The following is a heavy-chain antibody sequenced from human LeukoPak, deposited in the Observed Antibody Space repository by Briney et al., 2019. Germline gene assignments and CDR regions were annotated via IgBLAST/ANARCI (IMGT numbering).Heavy chain of an antibody. CDR2: IRYDGSNK. J-gene: IGHJ5*02. Sequence: PGGSLRLSCAASGFTFSSYGMHWVRQAPGKGLEWVAFIRYDGSNKYYADSVKGRFTISRDNSKNTLYLQMTSLTTEDTAVYYCTTDRRTWGQGTLVTVSS. V-gene: IGHV3-30*02. CDR3: TTDRRT. CDR1: GFTFSSYG.